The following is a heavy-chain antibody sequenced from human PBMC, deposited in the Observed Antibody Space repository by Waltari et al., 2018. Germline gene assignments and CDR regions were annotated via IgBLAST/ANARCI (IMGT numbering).Heavy chain of an antibody. D-gene: IGHD5-12*01. CDR1: GGSITRHRQS. CDR2: ISYSGAT. Sequence: QLQPQESGPGLVPPSATLPLTCSVSGGSITRHRQSWGWIRQPPGQGREWIATISYSGATYSSPSLKSRVTISRDTSKNHLSLTLASVTAADTALYYCATYIGASLGTAAFDVWGQGTMVTVSS. J-gene: IGHJ3*01. CDR3: ATYIGASLGTAAFDV. V-gene: IGHV4-39*02.